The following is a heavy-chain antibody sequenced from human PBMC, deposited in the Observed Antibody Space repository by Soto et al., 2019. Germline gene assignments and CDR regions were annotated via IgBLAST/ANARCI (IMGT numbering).Heavy chain of an antibody. D-gene: IGHD6-19*01. CDR3: TTIVGSGWCFDY. V-gene: IGHV3-15*01. CDR1: GFTFSNAW. CDR2: IKSKTDGGTT. Sequence: EVQLVESGGGLVKPGGSLRLSCAASGFTFSNAWMSWVRQAPGKGLEWVGRIKSKTDGGTTDYAAPVKGRFTISRDDSKNTLYMQMNSLKTEDTAVYYCTTIVGSGWCFDYWGQGTLVTVYS. J-gene: IGHJ4*02.